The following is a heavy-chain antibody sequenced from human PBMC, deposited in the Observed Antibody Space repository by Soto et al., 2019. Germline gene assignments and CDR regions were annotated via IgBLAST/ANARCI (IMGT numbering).Heavy chain of an antibody. Sequence: ASVKVSCKASGYTFTNYAMHWVRQAPGQRLEWMGWINAGNGNTKYSQKFQARVTITRDTSATTTYMALSGLTSEDTAVYYCARDRGNGEWPEGYLDNWGQGTLVTVSS. J-gene: IGHJ4*02. CDR2: INAGNGNT. V-gene: IGHV1-3*01. CDR1: GYTFTNYA. CDR3: ARDRGNGEWPEGYLDN. D-gene: IGHD3-3*01.